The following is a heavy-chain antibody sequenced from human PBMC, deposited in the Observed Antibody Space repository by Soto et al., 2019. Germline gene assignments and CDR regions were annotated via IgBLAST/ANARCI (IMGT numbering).Heavy chain of an antibody. Sequence: GGSLRLSCVASGFSFSTSGMHWVRQAPGKGLEWVAVVSYDRSSKFYADSVKGRFTISRDNTKNSLYLQMNSLRAEDTAVYYCARRTGSWYDYYGMDVWGQGTTVTVSS. D-gene: IGHD6-13*01. CDR1: GFSFSTSG. V-gene: IGHV3-30*03. CDR3: ARRTGSWYDYYGMDV. CDR2: VSYDRSSK. J-gene: IGHJ6*02.